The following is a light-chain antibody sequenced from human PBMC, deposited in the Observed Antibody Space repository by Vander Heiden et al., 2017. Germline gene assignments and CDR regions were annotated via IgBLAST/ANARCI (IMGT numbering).Light chain of an antibody. CDR3: QQDDNLPRT. Sequence: DIQKTQSPSSLSASVGDRVTITCQASQDISNYLNWYQQKPGKAPKLLIYDASNLETGVPSRFSGSGSGTDFTFTISSLQPEDIATYYCQQDDNLPRTFGQGTQLEIK. CDR1: QDISNY. J-gene: IGKJ5*01. V-gene: IGKV1-33*01. CDR2: DAS.